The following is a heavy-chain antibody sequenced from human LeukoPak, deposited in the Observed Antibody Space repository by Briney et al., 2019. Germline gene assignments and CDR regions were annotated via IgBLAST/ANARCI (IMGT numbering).Heavy chain of an antibody. CDR3: ARQEYSYGYVFFDY. V-gene: IGHV4-59*01. J-gene: IGHJ4*02. CDR1: GGSLSFYY. D-gene: IGHD5-18*01. Sequence: SETLSLTCGVSGGSLSFYYWSWIRQSPGKGLEWIGYIYYSGSTNYNPSLKSRVTISVDTSKNQFSLKLSSVTAADTAVYYCARQEYSYGYVFFDYWGQGTLVTVSS. CDR2: IYYSGST.